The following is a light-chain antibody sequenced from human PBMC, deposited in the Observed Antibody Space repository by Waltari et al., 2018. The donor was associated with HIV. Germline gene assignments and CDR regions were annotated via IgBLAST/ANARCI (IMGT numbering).Light chain of an antibody. CDR1: SSNIGSNT. Sequence: QSVLTQPPSASGTPGQRVTISCSGSSSNIGSNTVSWYQQVPGTAPKVFIYSNDDRPSGVPDRFSGSKSGTSASLVITGLQAADEAVYYCQSYDNSLSNVVFGGGTKLIVL. V-gene: IGLV1-44*01. CDR2: SND. J-gene: IGLJ2*01. CDR3: QSYDNSLSNVV.